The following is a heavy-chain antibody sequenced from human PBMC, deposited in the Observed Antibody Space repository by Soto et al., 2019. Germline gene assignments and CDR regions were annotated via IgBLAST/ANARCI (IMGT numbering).Heavy chain of an antibody. CDR3: AIDHLELFRFDY. CDR2: INPSGDSR. D-gene: IGHD3-10*01. CDR1: GFSFSDYF. J-gene: IGHJ4*02. V-gene: IGHV1-46*01. Sequence: ASVKVSCKASGFSFSDYFMHWVRQAPGQGLEWMGIINPSGDSRNYAQQFQGRVTMTTDTSTSTAYMELRSLRSDDTAMYFCAIDHLELFRFDYWGQGTLVTVSS.